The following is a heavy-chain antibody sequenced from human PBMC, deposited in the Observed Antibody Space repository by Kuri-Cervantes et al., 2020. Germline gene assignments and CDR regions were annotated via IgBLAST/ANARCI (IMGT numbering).Heavy chain of an antibody. CDR2: ISRSSTSI. V-gene: IGHV3-21*01. Sequence: GESLKISCAASGFSFSPYRVNWVRQATGKGLEWVSSISRSSTSIYYADSVKGRFTISRDNAKNSLYLQMNSLRAEDTAVYYCARVDCSGGSCYSGDWGQGTLVTVSS. J-gene: IGHJ4*02. CDR3: ARVDCSGGSCYSGD. CDR1: GFSFSPYR. D-gene: IGHD2-15*01.